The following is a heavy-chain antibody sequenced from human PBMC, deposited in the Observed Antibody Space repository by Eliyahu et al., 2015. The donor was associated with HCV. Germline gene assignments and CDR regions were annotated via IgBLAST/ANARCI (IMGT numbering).Heavy chain of an antibody. CDR2: ISGYNGDT. CDR1: GYXFIYYG. V-gene: IGHV1-18*01. J-gene: IGHJ4*01. Sequence: QVQLVQSGAEXKEPGASXRVSXKASGYXFIYYGXGWVRQAPGQGLEWMGWISGYNGDTNYARNFQDRVTMTIDTSTDTAYMELTSLRSDDTAVYYCARRRGSNSMYSFDHWGQGTLVTVAS. CDR3: ARRRGSNSMYSFDH. D-gene: IGHD1-26*01.